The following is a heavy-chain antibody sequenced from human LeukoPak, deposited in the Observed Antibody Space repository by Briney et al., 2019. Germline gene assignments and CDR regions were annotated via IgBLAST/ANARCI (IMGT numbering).Heavy chain of an antibody. Sequence: ASVQVSCKASGGTFSSYAISWVRQAPGQGLEWMGRIIPILGIANYAQKFQGRVTITADKSTSTAYMELSSLTSDDTAVYYCARVPGNKYYYYMDVWGKGPTVPVSS. V-gene: IGHV1-69*04. J-gene: IGHJ6*03. CDR3: ARVPGNKYYYYMDV. CDR2: IIPILGIA. CDR1: GGTFSSYA.